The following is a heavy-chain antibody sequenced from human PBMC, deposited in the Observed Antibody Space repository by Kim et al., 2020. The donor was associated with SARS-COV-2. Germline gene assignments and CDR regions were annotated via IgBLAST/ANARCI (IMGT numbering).Heavy chain of an antibody. Sequence: GGSLRLSCAASGFTFSGSAMHWVRQASGKGLEWVGRIRSKANSYATAYAASGKGRFTITRDDSKNTAYLQMNSLKTEDTAVYDCTRPYDSSGYYDYYYYGMDVWGQGTTVTVSS. CDR2: IRSKANSYAT. CDR1: GFTFSGSA. J-gene: IGHJ6*02. V-gene: IGHV3-73*01. CDR3: TRPYDSSGYYDYYYYGMDV. D-gene: IGHD3-22*01.